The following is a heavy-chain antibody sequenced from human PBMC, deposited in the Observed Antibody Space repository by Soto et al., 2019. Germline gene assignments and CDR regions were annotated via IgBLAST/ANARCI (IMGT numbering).Heavy chain of an antibody. J-gene: IGHJ4*02. Sequence: QTGGSLRLSCAASGFTFSTFAMNWVRQAPGKGLEWVAIIWYDGNHKFYADSVKGRFTISRDNFKNTLYLEMDSLRVEDTAVYYCAVCFWGSNKGDPGAMSFDFWGQGTLVTVSS. V-gene: IGHV3-33*01. CDR3: AVCFWGSNKGDPGAMSFDF. CDR1: GFTFSTFA. D-gene: IGHD7-27*01. CDR2: IWYDGNHK.